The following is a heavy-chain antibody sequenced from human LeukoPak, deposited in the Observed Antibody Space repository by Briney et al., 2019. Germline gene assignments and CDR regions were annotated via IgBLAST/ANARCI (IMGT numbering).Heavy chain of an antibody. D-gene: IGHD3-22*01. J-gene: IGHJ6*03. Sequence: ASVKVSCKASGYTFTDSDIHWVRQAPGQGLQWMGWIKPNSGETRYTQKFQGRVTMTTDTSISTAYMELSRLTSDDTAVYYCARLITMIEPGNYYYYYYMDVWGKGTGVTVSS. V-gene: IGHV1-2*02. CDR1: GYTFTDSD. CDR2: IKPNSGET. CDR3: ARLITMIEPGNYYYYYYMDV.